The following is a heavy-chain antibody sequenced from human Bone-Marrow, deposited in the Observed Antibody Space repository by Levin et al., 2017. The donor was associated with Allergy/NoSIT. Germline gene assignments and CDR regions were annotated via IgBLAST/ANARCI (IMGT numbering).Heavy chain of an antibody. V-gene: IGHV3-11*01. CDR2: VTSGGTTM. Sequence: GGSLRLSCRGSGFTFSDYYMSWIRQAPGKGLEWLSYVTSGGTTMYYADSVKGRFTISRDNADNSLYLQMDSLRAEDTAVYYCARERRGSYFSFDNWGQGALVTVSS. CDR3: ARERRGSYFSFDN. D-gene: IGHD3-10*01. J-gene: IGHJ4*02. CDR1: GFTFSDYY.